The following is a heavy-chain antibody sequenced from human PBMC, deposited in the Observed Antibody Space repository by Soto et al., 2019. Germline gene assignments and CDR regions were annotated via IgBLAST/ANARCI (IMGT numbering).Heavy chain of an antibody. CDR3: ARGGLRAYYMDV. J-gene: IGHJ6*03. CDR2: IKSDGSST. CDR1: GFTFSSYW. V-gene: IGHV3-74*01. D-gene: IGHD3-16*01. Sequence: EVQLVESGGGLVQPGGSLRLSGAASGFTFSSYWMHWVRQAPGKGLVWVSRIKSDGSSTNYADSVKGRFTISRDNAKNTLYLQMNSLGAEDTAVYYCARGGLRAYYMDVWGKGTTVTVSS.